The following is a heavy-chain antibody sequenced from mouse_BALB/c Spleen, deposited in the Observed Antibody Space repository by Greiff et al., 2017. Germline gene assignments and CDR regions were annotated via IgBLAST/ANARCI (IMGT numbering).Heavy chain of an antibody. CDR2: INPSTGYT. CDR3: ARCDYGYYFDY. CDR1: GYTFTSYW. V-gene: IGHV1-7*01. Sequence: QVQLKQSGAELAKPGASVKMSCKASGYTFTSYWMHWVKQRPGQGLEWIGYINPSTGYTEYNQKFKDKATLTADKSSSTAYMQLSSLTSEDSAVYYCARCDYGYYFDYWGQGTTLTVSS. D-gene: IGHD2-4*01. J-gene: IGHJ2*01.